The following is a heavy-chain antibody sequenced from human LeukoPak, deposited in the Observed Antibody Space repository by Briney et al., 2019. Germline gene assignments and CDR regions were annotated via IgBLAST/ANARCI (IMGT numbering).Heavy chain of an antibody. CDR3: ARQYWGTLVVFDY. CDR2: ICYSGST. Sequence: SETLSLTCTVSGGSISSYYWSWIRQPPGKGLEWIGYICYSGSTNYNPSLKSRVTISVDTSKNQFSLKLSSVTAADTAVYYCARQYWGTLVVFDYWGQGTLVTVSS. J-gene: IGHJ4*02. CDR1: GGSISSYY. D-gene: IGHD3-22*01. V-gene: IGHV4-59*01.